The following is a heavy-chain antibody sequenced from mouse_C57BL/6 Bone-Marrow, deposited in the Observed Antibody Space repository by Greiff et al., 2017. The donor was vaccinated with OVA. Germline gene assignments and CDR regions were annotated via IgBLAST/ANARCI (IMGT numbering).Heavy chain of an antibody. Sequence: EVQLVESGGGLVQPKGSLKLSCAASGFTFNTYAMHWVRQAPGKGLEWVARIRSKSSNYATYYADSVKDRFTISRDDSQSMLYLQMNNLKTEDTAMYYCVRGGIGYGNYEDGFAYWGQGTLVTVSA. CDR1: GFTFNTYA. CDR2: IRSKSSNYAT. D-gene: IGHD2-10*02. J-gene: IGHJ3*01. CDR3: VRGGIGYGNYEDGFAY. V-gene: IGHV10-3*01.